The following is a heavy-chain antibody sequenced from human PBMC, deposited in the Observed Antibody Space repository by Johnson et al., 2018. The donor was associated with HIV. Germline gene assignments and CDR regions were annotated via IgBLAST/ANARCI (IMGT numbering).Heavy chain of an antibody. D-gene: IGHD3-22*01. V-gene: IGHV3-33*03. Sequence: QVQLVESGGGVVQPGRSLRLSCAASGFTFSSYGMHWVRQAPGKGLEWVAVIWYDGSNKYYADSVKGRFSISRDNAKSSLFLQMNSLRAEDMAVYYCATRDRGYWDAFDIWGQGTMVTVSS. J-gene: IGHJ3*02. CDR3: ATRDRGYWDAFDI. CDR1: GFTFSSYG. CDR2: IWYDGSNK.